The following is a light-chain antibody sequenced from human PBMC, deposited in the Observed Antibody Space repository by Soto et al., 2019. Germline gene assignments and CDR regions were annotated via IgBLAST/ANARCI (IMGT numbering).Light chain of an antibody. CDR2: GAS. J-gene: IGKJ5*01. CDR1: QSVSSN. V-gene: IGKV3-15*01. Sequence: EIVMTQSPATLSVSPGERATLSCRASQSVSSNLAWYQQKPGQAPTLLIYGASTRATGIPARFSGSGAGTEVTLTISSLLSEDFAVYYCQQYNNWPPITFGQGTRLEIK. CDR3: QQYNNWPPIT.